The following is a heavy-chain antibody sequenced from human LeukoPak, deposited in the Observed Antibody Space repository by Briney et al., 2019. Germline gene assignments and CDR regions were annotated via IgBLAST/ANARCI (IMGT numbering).Heavy chain of an antibody. D-gene: IGHD3-22*01. V-gene: IGHV3-30*03. CDR2: ISYDGGSK. Sequence: PGGSLRLSCAASGFTFSSFGMHWVRQAPGKGLEWVAVISYDGGSKYYADSVKGRFTISRDNAKNTLYLQMNSLRAEDTAVYFCARGRDSSFYPYFDYWGQGTLVTVSS. CDR1: GFTFSSFG. J-gene: IGHJ4*02. CDR3: ARGRDSSFYPYFDY.